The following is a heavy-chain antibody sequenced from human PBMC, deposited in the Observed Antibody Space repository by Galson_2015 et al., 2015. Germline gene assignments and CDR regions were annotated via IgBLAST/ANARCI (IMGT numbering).Heavy chain of an antibody. V-gene: IGHV5-51*01. Sequence: QSGAEVKKPGESLRISCKGSGYTFANYWIGWVRQMPGKGLEYMGIIYPRDSDVKYSPSFQGQVTISADKSISTAYLQWSSLKASDTAMYYCAIEGSNWFDPWGQGTLVTVSS. J-gene: IGHJ5*02. CDR2: IYPRDSDV. CDR3: AIEGSNWFDP. CDR1: GYTFANYW.